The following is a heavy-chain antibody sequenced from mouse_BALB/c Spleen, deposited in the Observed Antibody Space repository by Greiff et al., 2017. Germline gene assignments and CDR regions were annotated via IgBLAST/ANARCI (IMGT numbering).Heavy chain of an antibody. V-gene: IGHV1-87*01. J-gene: IGHJ4*01. Sequence: AQLQQSGAELARPGASVKLSCKASGYTFTSYWMQWVKQRPGQGLEWIGAIYPGDGDTRYTQKFKGKATLTADKSSSTAYMQLSSLASEDSAVYYCAISTGSYYAMDYWGQGTSVTVSS. CDR2: IYPGDGDT. D-gene: IGHD4-1*02. CDR1: GYTFTSYW. CDR3: AISTGSYYAMDY.